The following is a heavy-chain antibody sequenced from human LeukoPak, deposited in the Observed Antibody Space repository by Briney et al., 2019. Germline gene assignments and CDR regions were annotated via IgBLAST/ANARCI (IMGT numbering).Heavy chain of an antibody. CDR1: GGSFSGYC. CDR2: INHSANT. CDR3: ARGRYSGFFDY. D-gene: IGHD5-12*01. J-gene: IGHJ4*02. V-gene: IGHV4-34*01. Sequence: PSETVSLTCVVYGGSFSGYCWTWIRQPPGKGLEWIGEINHSANTHYNPSLKSRVTISLDTSKSQFSLNLSSVTAADTAVFYCARGRYSGFFDYWGQGTLVTVSS.